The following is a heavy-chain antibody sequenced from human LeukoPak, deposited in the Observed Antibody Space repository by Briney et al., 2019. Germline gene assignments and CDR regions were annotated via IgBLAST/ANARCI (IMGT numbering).Heavy chain of an antibody. Sequence: SETLSLTCTVSGGSISSSSYYWDWIRQPPGKGLEWIGSIYYSGSSTYNPSLKSRVSISVDTSKNQFSLKLNSVTAADTAIYYCARDSGDYGGNPYYFDYWGPGTLVTVSS. D-gene: IGHD4-23*01. CDR3: ARDSGDYGGNPYYFDY. J-gene: IGHJ4*02. CDR1: GGSISSSSYY. CDR2: IYYSGSS. V-gene: IGHV4-39*07.